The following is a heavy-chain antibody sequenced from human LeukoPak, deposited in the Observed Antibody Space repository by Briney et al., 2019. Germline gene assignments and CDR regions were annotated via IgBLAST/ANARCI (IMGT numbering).Heavy chain of an antibody. CDR3: ASPTGGYSYGPNEAPYY. CDR1: GFTVSSNY. D-gene: IGHD5-18*01. Sequence: GRSLRLSCAASGFTVSSNYMSWVRQAPGKGLEWVSVIYSGGSTYYADSVKGRFTISRDNSKNTLYLQMNSLRAEDTAVYYCASPTGGYSYGPNEAPYYWGQGTLVTVSS. CDR2: IYSGGST. J-gene: IGHJ4*02. V-gene: IGHV3-66*01.